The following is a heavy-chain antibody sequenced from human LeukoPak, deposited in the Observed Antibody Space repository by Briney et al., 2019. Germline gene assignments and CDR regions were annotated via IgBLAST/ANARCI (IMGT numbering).Heavy chain of an antibody. Sequence: GGSMRLSCAASGLAFSAYKMHWVRQAPRKGLVWVSRISTDGYTTDYADFVQGRFTASRDNSKNTVYLHMNSLRPDDTAVYYCAKEIRPNDYWGQGTLVTVSS. D-gene: IGHD4-17*01. CDR3: AKEIRPNDY. J-gene: IGHJ4*02. CDR1: GLAFSAYK. CDR2: ISTDGYTT. V-gene: IGHV3-74*01.